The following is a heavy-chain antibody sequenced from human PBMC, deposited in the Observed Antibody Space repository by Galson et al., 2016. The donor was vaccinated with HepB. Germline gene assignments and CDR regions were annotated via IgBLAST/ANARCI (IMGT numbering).Heavy chain of an antibody. D-gene: IGHD2-21*02. CDR3: ARDPGGAFCGGDCYSDY. CDR2: INTNTGNP. CDR1: GYTFTTYA. V-gene: IGHV7-4-1*02. J-gene: IGHJ4*02. Sequence: SVKVSCKASGYTFTTYAINWVRQAPGQGLEWMGWINTNTGNPTYAQGFTGRFVFSLDTSVSTAFLQISSLKADDTAVYYCARDPGGAFCGGDCYSDYWGQGTLVTVSS.